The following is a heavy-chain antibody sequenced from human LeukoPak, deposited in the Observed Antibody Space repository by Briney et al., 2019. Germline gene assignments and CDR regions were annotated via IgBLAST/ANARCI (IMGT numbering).Heavy chain of an antibody. CDR2: INHSGST. CDR1: GGSFSGYY. V-gene: IGHV4-34*01. Sequence: PSETLSLTCAVYGGSFSGYYWSWIRQPPGKGLEWIGEINHSGSTNYNPSLKSRVTISVDTSKNQFSLKLSSVTAADTAVYYCARDPITMVRGVIGWFDPWGQGTLVTVSS. J-gene: IGHJ5*02. CDR3: ARDPITMVRGVIGWFDP. D-gene: IGHD3-10*01.